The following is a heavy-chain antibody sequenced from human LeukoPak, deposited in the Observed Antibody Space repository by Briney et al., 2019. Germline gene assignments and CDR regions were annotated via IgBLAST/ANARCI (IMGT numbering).Heavy chain of an antibody. Sequence: SETLSLTCIVSGGSISTSSYYWGWIRQPPGMGLEWIGSVSYSGNTDYNPSLKSRVTISVDTSKNLFSLRLTSVTAADTAVYYCARHPSGRMWLQQGGWFDPWGQGTLVTVSS. D-gene: IGHD5-24*01. V-gene: IGHV4-39*01. J-gene: IGHJ5*02. CDR2: VSYSGNT. CDR3: ARHPSGRMWLQQGGWFDP. CDR1: GGSISTSSYY.